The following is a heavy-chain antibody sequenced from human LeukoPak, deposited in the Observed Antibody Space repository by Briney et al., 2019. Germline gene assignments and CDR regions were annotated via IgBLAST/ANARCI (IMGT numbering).Heavy chain of an antibody. Sequence: SETLSLTCTVSSGSISNYYWSWIRQPPGKGLEWIGYIYYSGSTNYNPSLKSRVTISLDTSKNQFSLKLSSVTAADTAVYYCASASSSWEGYFQHWGQGTLVTVSS. J-gene: IGHJ1*01. CDR1: SGSISNYY. D-gene: IGHD6-13*01. CDR2: IYYSGST. CDR3: ASASSSWEGYFQH. V-gene: IGHV4-59*08.